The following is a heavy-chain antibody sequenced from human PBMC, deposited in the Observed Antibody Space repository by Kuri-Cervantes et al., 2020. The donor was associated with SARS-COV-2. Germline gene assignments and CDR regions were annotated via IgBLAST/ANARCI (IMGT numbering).Heavy chain of an antibody. V-gene: IGHV1-2*06. CDR3: ARAGGISSGYYYRLDY. CDR2: INPNSGGT. J-gene: IGHJ4*02. D-gene: IGHD3-22*01. CDR1: GYTFTGYY. Sequence: ASVKVSCKASGYTFTGYYMHWVRQAPGQGLEWMGRINPNSGGTNYAQKFQGRVTMTRDTSISTAYMELSRLRSDDTAVYYCARAGGISSGYYYRLDYWCQGTLVTVSS.